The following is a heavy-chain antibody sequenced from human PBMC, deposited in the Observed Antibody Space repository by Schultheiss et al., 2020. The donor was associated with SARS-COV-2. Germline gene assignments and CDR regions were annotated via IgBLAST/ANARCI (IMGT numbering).Heavy chain of an antibody. CDR2: IYYSGST. CDR3: ARLLVVPAAVDY. V-gene: IGHV4-30-4*08. D-gene: IGHD2-2*01. Sequence: SETLSLTCTVSGGSISSGGYYWSWIRQHPGKGLEWIGYIYYSGSTNYNPSLKSRVTISVDKSKNQFSLKLSSVTAADTAVYYCARLLVVPAAVDYWGQGTLVTVSS. CDR1: GGSISSGGYY. J-gene: IGHJ4*02.